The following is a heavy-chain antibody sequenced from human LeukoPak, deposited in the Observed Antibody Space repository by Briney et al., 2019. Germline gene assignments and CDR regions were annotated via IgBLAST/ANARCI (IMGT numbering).Heavy chain of an antibody. Sequence: PGGSLRLSCAVSGLSVSSNCVNWVRQAPGKGFEWVSMIYSSGVPDYADSVKGRFSISRDSSKTTVVLQMNSLRAEDTALYYCTGGHNEFYFENWGRGTLVTVSS. J-gene: IGHJ4*02. CDR3: TGGHNEFYFEN. V-gene: IGHV3-53*01. CDR2: IYSSGVP. D-gene: IGHD3-16*01. CDR1: GLSVSSNC.